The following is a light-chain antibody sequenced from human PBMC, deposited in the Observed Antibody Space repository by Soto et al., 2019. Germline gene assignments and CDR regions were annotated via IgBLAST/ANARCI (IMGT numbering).Light chain of an antibody. J-gene: IGKJ2*01. V-gene: IGKV4-1*01. CDR1: QSVLYSSNNKNY. CDR2: WAS. CDR3: QQFYTTLGT. Sequence: DIVMTQSPDSLAVSLGERATINCKSSQSVLYSSNNKNYLAWYQQKPGQPPRKLISWASARESGVPDRFSGSGSGTDFTRTISSLQAEDVAVYYCQQFYTTLGTFGQGTKLDIK.